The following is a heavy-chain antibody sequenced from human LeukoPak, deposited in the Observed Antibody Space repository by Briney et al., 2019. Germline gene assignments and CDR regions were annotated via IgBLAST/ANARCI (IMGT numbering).Heavy chain of an antibody. V-gene: IGHV4-34*01. J-gene: IGHJ5*02. CDR1: GGSFSGYY. D-gene: IGHD6-13*01. CDR2: INHSGST. CDR3: ARSGYSSSWYVRGWFDP. Sequence: SETLSPTCAVYGGSFSGYYWSWIRQPPGKGLEWIGEINHSGSTNYNPSLKSRVTISVDTSKNQFSLKLSSVTAADTAVYYCARSGYSSSWYVRGWFDPWGQGTLVTVSS.